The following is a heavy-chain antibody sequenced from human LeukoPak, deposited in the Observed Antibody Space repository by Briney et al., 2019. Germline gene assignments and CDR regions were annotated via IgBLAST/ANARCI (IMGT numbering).Heavy chain of an antibody. CDR3: AREGYSYGYDV. CDR2: ISSSSSYI. Sequence: GGSLRLSCAASGFTFSTYSMNWVRQAPGKGLEWVSFISSSSSYIYYADSVKGRFTISRDNAKNSLYLQMNSLRAEDTAVYYCAREGYSYGYDVWGQGTLVTVSS. V-gene: IGHV3-21*01. D-gene: IGHD5-18*01. J-gene: IGHJ4*02. CDR1: GFTFSTYS.